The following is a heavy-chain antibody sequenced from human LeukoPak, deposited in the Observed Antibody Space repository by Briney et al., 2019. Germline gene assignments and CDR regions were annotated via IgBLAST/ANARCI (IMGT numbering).Heavy chain of an antibody. CDR1: GYTFTGYY. J-gene: IGHJ4*02. CDR3: ATSLPVTGVGTDS. CDR2: INPNSGGT. Sequence: GASVKVSCKASGYTFTGYYMHWVRQAPGQGLEWMGWINPNSGGTNYAQKFQGRVTMTEDTSTDTAYMELSSLRSEDTAIYYCATSLPVTGVGTDSWGQGTLVTVSS. D-gene: IGHD1-14*01. V-gene: IGHV1-2*02.